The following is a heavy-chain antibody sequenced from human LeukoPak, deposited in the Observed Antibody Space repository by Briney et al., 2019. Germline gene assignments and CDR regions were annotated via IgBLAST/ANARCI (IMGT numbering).Heavy chain of an antibody. CDR3: ARSPTDVDTAMEGNYYYYYYMDV. J-gene: IGHJ6*03. D-gene: IGHD5-18*01. Sequence: SVKVSCKASGGTFSSYAISWVRQAPGQGLEWMGGIIPIFGTANYAQKFQGRVTITTDESTSTAYMELSSLRSEDPAVYYCARSPTDVDTAMEGNYYYYYYMDVWGKGTTVTVSS. CDR2: IIPIFGTA. V-gene: IGHV1-69*05. CDR1: GGTFSSYA.